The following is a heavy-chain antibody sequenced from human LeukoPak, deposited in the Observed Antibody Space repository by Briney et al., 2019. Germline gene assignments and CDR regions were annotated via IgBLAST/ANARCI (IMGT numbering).Heavy chain of an antibody. J-gene: IGHJ3*02. D-gene: IGHD6-19*01. CDR3: WVTVSGVHDAFDI. CDR1: GYTFTGYY. CDR2: INPNSGDT. V-gene: IGHV1-2*02. Sequence: ASVRVSCKASGYTFTGYYMHWVRQAPGQGLEWMGWINPNSGDTNYAQKFQDRVTMTRDTSISTAYMELSRLKSDDTAVYYCWVTVSGVHDAFDIWSQGTMVTVSS.